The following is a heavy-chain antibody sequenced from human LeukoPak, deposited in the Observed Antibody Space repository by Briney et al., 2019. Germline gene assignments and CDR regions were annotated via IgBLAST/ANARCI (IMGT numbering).Heavy chain of an antibody. Sequence: SETLSLTCTVSGYSISSGYYWGWIRQPPGKGLEWIASIYHSGSTYYNPSLQSRVTISVDTSKNQFSLKLSSVTAADTAVYYCARDPIAARPWHFDYWGQGTLVTVSS. D-gene: IGHD6-6*01. CDR2: IYHSGST. J-gene: IGHJ4*02. V-gene: IGHV4-38-2*02. CDR3: ARDPIAARPWHFDY. CDR1: GYSISSGYY.